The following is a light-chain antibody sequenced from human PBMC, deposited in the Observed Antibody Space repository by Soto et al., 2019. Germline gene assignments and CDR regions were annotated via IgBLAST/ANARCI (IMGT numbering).Light chain of an antibody. CDR3: QQYTNYPWT. Sequence: DIQMTQSPPTLSASVGDRVTITCRASQSISSWLAWYQQRPGKAPNLLIYDVSSLESGVPSRFSGIGSGTEFTLTISSLQPDDFATYYCQQYTNYPWTFGQGTKVEIK. V-gene: IGKV1-5*01. J-gene: IGKJ1*01. CDR1: QSISSW. CDR2: DVS.